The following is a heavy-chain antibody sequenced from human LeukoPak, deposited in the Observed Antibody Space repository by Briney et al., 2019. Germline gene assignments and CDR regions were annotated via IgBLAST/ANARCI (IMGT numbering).Heavy chain of an antibody. CDR2: IKAVSGDT. D-gene: IGHD6-19*01. CDR1: GYTFTSYA. J-gene: IGHJ4*02. Sequence: ASVKVSCKASGYTFTSYAMHWVRQAPGQRLEWVGWIKAVSGDTKYSQELQSRVTITRDTSATTVYMELSSLRYEDMAVYYCARVAGTLFDYWGQGTLVTVSS. CDR3: ARVAGTLFDY. V-gene: IGHV1-3*03.